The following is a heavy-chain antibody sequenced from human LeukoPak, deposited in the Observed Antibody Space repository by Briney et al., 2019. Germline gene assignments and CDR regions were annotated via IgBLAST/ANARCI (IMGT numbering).Heavy chain of an antibody. CDR2: ISGSGGST. D-gene: IGHD3-3*01. J-gene: IGHJ4*02. V-gene: IGHV3-23*01. CDR3: AKDPGGGSDYDFWSGYYMSGYFDY. Sequence: GASLRLSCAASGFTFSSYAMSWVRQAPGKGLEWVSAISGSGGSTYYADSVKGRFTISRDNSKNTLYLHMNSLRAEDTAVYYCAKDPGGGSDYDFWSGYYMSGYFDYWGQGTLVTVSS. CDR1: GFTFSSYA.